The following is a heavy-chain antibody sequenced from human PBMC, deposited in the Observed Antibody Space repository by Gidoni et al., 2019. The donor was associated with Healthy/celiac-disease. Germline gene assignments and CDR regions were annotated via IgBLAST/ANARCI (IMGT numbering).Heavy chain of an antibody. CDR1: GFTFSSYE. CDR3: ARVNGYSYGPFDY. D-gene: IGHD5-18*01. CDR2: ISSSGSTI. V-gene: IGHV3-48*03. Sequence: EVQLVESGGGLVQPGGSLRLSCAASGFTFSSYEMNWVRQAPGKGLEWVSYISSSGSTIYYADSVKGRFTISRDNAKNSLYLQMNSLRAEDTAVYYCARVNGYSYGPFDYWGQGTLVTVSS. J-gene: IGHJ4*02.